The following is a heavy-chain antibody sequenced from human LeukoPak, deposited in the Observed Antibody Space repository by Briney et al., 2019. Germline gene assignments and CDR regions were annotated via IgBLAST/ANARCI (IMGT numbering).Heavy chain of an antibody. CDR3: ARAEWSNWYFDL. J-gene: IGHJ2*01. CDR1: GFTLSRYW. V-gene: IGHV3-7*03. Sequence: GGSLRLSCAASGFTLSRYWMTWVRQAPGKGMEWVASINEDGSGKHYVDSVKGRFPISRDNAQKSVYLEMNSLRAEDTAVYYCARAEWSNWYFDLWGRGTLVTVS. D-gene: IGHD3-3*01. CDR2: INEDGSGK.